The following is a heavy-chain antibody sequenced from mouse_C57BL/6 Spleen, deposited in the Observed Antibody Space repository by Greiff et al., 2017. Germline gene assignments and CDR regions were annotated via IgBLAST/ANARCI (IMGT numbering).Heavy chain of an antibody. CDR2: INPSSGYT. CDR1: GYTFTSYT. J-gene: IGHJ2*01. CDR3: ASEGDYYGGSLFDH. Sequence: VQLQQSGAELARPGASVKMSCKASGYTFTSYTMHWVKQRPGQGLEWIGDINPSSGYTKYNQKFKNKATLTADKSSSTAYMQLSSLTSEDSAVYYCASEGDYYGGSLFDHWGQGTTLTVSS. V-gene: IGHV1-4*01. D-gene: IGHD1-1*01.